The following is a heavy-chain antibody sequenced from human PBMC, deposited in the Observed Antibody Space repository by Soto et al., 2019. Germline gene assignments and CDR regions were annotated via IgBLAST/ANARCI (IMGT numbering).Heavy chain of an antibody. CDR1: GGSISTPGYY. CDR3: AKYWGTTLVGFFDS. Sequence: KPSETLSLTCSVSGGSISTPGYYWSWIRQPPGKGLEWIGYISYSGNPYYNPSLKSRVTISLDTSKNQFSLKLNSMTVADTAVYYCAKYWGTTLVGFFDSWGQGTLVTVSS. D-gene: IGHD1-1*01. V-gene: IGHV4-30-4*01. J-gene: IGHJ4*02. CDR2: ISYSGNP.